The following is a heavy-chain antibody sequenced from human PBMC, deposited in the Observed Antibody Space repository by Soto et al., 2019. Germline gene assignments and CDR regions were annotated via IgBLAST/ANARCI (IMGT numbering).Heavy chain of an antibody. V-gene: IGHV3-33*01. CDR1: GFTFSSYG. CDR3: ARGGDSSGYYYLDY. J-gene: IGHJ4*02. CDR2: IWYDGSNK. Sequence: GWSLRLSCAASGFTFSSYGMHWVRQAPGKGLEWVAVIWYDGSNKYYADSVKGRFTISRDNSKNTLYLQMNSLRAEDTAVYYCARGGDSSGYYYLDYWGQGALVTVSS. D-gene: IGHD3-22*01.